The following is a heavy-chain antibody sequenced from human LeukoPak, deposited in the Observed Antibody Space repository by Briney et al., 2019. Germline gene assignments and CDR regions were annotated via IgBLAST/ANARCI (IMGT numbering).Heavy chain of an antibody. J-gene: IGHJ4*02. CDR2: FYYSGST. CDR1: GGSISSSSYY. CDR3: TTTTRGWYGVGDY. Sequence: SETLSLTCTVSGGSISSSSYYWGWIRQPPGKGLEWIGSFYYSGSTYYNASLKSRVTISVDTSKNQFSLKLSSVTAADTAVYYCTTTTRGWYGVGDYWGQGTLVTVSS. V-gene: IGHV4-39*01. D-gene: IGHD6-19*01.